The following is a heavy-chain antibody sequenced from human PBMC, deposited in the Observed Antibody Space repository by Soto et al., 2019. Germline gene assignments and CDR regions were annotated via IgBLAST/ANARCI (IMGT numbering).Heavy chain of an antibody. J-gene: IGHJ5*02. Sequence: GPLRLSCSASGCTFSSYGMHGVRQAPGKGLEWVAVIWYDGSNKYYADSVKGRFTISRDNSKNTLYLQMNSLRAEDTAVYYCASGLLWLGDHIGPWGQGTLVTVSS. V-gene: IGHV3-33*01. CDR3: ASGLLWLGDHIGP. CDR1: GCTFSSYG. CDR2: IWYDGSNK. D-gene: IGHD3-10*01.